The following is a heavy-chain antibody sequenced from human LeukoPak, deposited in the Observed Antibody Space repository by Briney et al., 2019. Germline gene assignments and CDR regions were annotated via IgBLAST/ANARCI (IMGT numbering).Heavy chain of an antibody. D-gene: IGHD5-24*01. Sequence: SVKVSCKASGFTFTNSAMQWVRQARGQRLEWIGWIVVASGNTKYAQKFQERVTITRDMSTSTAYMELCSLSPEDTAVYYCAAAPIEMQQRGFDYWGQGALVTVSS. CDR2: IVVASGNT. J-gene: IGHJ4*02. CDR3: AAAPIEMQQRGFDY. V-gene: IGHV1-58*02. CDR1: GFTFTNSA.